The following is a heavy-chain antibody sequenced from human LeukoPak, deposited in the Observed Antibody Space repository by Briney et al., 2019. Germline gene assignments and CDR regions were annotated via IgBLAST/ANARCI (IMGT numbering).Heavy chain of an antibody. CDR2: AGSSGSPM. Sequence: PGGSLRLSCAASGFTFSDYYMSWIRQAPGKGLEWISYAGSSGSPMNYADSVKGRFTISKDNAKNSLYLQMNSLRAEDTAMYYCARTGFDLWSGYYGARYFFDYWGQGTLVTVPS. V-gene: IGHV3-11*01. D-gene: IGHD3-3*01. CDR3: ARTGFDLWSGYYGARYFFDY. CDR1: GFTFSDYY. J-gene: IGHJ4*02.